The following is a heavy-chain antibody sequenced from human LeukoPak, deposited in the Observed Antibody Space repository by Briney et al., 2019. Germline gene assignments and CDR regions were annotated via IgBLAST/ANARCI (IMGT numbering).Heavy chain of an antibody. CDR1: GYTFTSYG. CDR3: ARDGPYSGTLPEFIDY. J-gene: IGHJ4*02. V-gene: IGHV1-18*01. D-gene: IGHD1-26*01. Sequence: GASVKVSCKASGYTFTSYGISWVRQAPGQGLEWMGWISAYNGNTNYAQKLQGRVTMTTDTSTSTAYMELRSLRSEDTAVYYCARDGPYSGTLPEFIDYWGQGTLVTVSS. CDR2: ISAYNGNT.